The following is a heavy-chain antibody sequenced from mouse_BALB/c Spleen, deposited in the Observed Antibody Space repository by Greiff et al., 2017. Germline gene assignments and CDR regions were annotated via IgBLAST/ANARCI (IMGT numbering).Heavy chain of an antibody. CDR3: ARRYGSSYGYFDV. CDR1: GFTFSSFG. D-gene: IGHD1-1*01. Sequence: EVKVVESGGGLVQPGGSRKLSCAASGFTFSSFGMHWVRQAPEKGLEWVAYISSGSSTIYYADTVKGRFTISRDNPKNTLFLQMTSLRSEDTAMYYCARRYGSSYGYFDVWGAGTTVTVSS. J-gene: IGHJ1*01. V-gene: IGHV5-17*02. CDR2: ISSGSSTI.